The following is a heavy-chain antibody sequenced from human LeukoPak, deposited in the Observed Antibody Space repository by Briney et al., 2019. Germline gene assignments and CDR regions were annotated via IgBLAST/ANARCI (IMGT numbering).Heavy chain of an antibody. Sequence: PGGSLRLSCAASGFPFSSYSTNWVRQAPGKGLEWVSSISSSFSHIYYADSVKGRFTISRDNAKNSLYLHMNSLRAEDTAVYYCARDLVYCSGASCYQRGFDYWGQGSLVTVSS. V-gene: IGHV3-21*01. CDR3: ARDLVYCSGASCYQRGFDY. D-gene: IGHD2-15*01. J-gene: IGHJ4*02. CDR1: GFPFSSYS. CDR2: ISSSFSHI.